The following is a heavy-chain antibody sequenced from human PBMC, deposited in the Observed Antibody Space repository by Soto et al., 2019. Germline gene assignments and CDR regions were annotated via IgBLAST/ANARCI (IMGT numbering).Heavy chain of an antibody. CDR2: ISGSGGST. CDR3: AKHRAPTRRFYDLPDY. D-gene: IGHD3-3*01. Sequence: GGSLRLSCAASGFTFSSYAMSWVRQAPGKGLEWVSGISGSGGSTYYADSVKGRFTISRDNSKNTLYLQMNSLRAEDTAVYYCAKHRAPTRRFYDLPDYWGQGTLVTVSS. V-gene: IGHV3-23*01. J-gene: IGHJ4*02. CDR1: GFTFSSYA.